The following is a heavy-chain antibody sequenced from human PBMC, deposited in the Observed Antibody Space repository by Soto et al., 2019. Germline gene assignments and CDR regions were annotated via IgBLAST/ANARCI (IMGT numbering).Heavy chain of an antibody. J-gene: IGHJ4*02. CDR1: GFTFNIHA. V-gene: IGHV3-30*18. CDR2: ISYDGSNR. D-gene: IGHD3-10*01. Sequence: QVQLVESGGGVVQPGRSLRLSCAASGFTFNIHAMHWVRQAPGKGLEWVALISYDGSNRHYVDSVKGRFTISRDNSKNTLSLQMNSLRPEDTAVYYCVKDLRRGYFVYWGQGTLVTVSS. CDR3: VKDLRRGYFVY.